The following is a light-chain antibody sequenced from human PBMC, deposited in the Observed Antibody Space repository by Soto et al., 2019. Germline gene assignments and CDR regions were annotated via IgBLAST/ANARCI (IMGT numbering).Light chain of an antibody. Sequence: DIPMTQSPSSVSASVGDRVTITCRASQGISNWLAWYQQKPGKAPKLLIYAASSLQSGVASRFSGSGSGTDFALPVRGLQPEDFAIYYCHQANSFPYLFGQATKLEIK. J-gene: IGKJ2*01. CDR3: HQANSFPYL. CDR1: QGISNW. V-gene: IGKV1-12*01. CDR2: AAS.